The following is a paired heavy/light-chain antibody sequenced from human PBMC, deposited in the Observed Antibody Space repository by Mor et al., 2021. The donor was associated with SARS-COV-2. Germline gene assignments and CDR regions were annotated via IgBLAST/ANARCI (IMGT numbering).Light chain of an antibody. V-gene: IGKV3-20*01. CDR2: GAS. CDR3: QQYGSSRSYT. Sequence: EIVLTQSPGTLSLSPGERATLSCRASQSVSSSYLAWYQQKPGQAPRLLIYGASSRATGIPDRFSGSGSGTDFTLTISRLEPEDFAVYYCQQYGSSRSYTFGQGTKLEIK. CDR1: QSVSSSY. J-gene: IGKJ2*01.
Heavy chain of an antibody. J-gene: IGHJ5*02. D-gene: IGHD3-3*01. V-gene: IGHV4-39*01. CDR1: GGSISSSSYY. CDR2: IYYSGST. CDR3: ARSRGPFTIFGVVIPHNWFDP. Sequence: QLQLQESGPGLVKPSETLSLTCTVSGGSISSSSYYWGWIRQPPGKGLEWIGSIYYSGSTYYNPSLKSRVTISVDTSKNQFSLKLSSVTAADTAVYYCARSRGPFTIFGVVIPHNWFDPWGQGTLVTVSS.